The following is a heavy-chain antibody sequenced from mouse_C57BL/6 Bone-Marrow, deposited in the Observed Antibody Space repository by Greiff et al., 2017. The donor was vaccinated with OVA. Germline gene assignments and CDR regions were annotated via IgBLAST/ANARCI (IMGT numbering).Heavy chain of an antibody. J-gene: IGHJ4*01. CDR2: IWGVGST. D-gene: IGHD2-3*01. CDR1: GFSLTSYG. V-gene: IGHV2-6*01. Sequence: VKLVESGPGLVAPSQNLSITCTVSGFSLTSYGVDWVRQSPGKGLEWLGVIWGVGSTNYNSALKSRLSISKDNSKSQVFLKMNSLQTDDTAMYYCASRWLLRNYAMDYWGQGTSVTVSS. CDR3: ASRWLLRNYAMDY.